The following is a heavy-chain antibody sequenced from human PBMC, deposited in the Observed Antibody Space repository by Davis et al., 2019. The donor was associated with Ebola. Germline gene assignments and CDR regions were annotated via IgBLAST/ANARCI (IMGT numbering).Heavy chain of an antibody. D-gene: IGHD5-12*01. Sequence: PGGSLRLSCAASGFTFSSYAMHWFLPSPGQGLEWVAVISYDGSNKYYADSVKGRFTISRDNSKNTLYLQMNSLRAEDTAVYYCASWVVATMWGQGTLVTVSS. CDR2: ISYDGSNK. CDR3: ASWVVATM. V-gene: IGHV3-30-3*01. CDR1: GFTFSSYA. J-gene: IGHJ4*02.